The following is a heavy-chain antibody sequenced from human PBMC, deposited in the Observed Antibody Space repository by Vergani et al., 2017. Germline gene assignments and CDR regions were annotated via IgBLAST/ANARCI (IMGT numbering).Heavy chain of an antibody. J-gene: IGHJ4*02. CDR1: GFTFSSYA. CDR2: ISGSGGST. Sequence: VHLVESGGGVVQPGRSLRLSCAASGFTFSSYAMSWVRQAPGKGLEWVSAISGSGGSTYYADSVKGRFTISRDNSKNTLYLQMNSLRAEDTAVYYCAIHRDGYFDYWGQGTLVIVSS. D-gene: IGHD5-24*01. V-gene: IGHV3-23*04. CDR3: AIHRDGYFDY.